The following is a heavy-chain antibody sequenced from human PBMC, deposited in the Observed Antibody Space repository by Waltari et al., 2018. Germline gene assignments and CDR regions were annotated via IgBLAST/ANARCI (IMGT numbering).Heavy chain of an antibody. CDR2: LKPNNGCK. CDR1: GFTFTGYY. D-gene: IGHD3-10*01. J-gene: IGHJ4*02. Sequence: QVQLAQSGAVETKPGASATVSCKASGFTFTGYYTRWARHPPGQGPEWIGRLKPNNGCKKYSQKFQGRVTKTRETSISTAYMELSSLTSDDTAVYYCARDGPGAGNDDFDSWGQGTLVSVSS. V-gene: IGHV1-2*02. CDR3: ARDGPGAGNDDFDS.